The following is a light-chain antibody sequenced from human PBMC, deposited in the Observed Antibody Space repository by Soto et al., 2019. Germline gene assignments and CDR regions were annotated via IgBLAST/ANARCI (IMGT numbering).Light chain of an antibody. J-gene: IGLJ1*01. CDR2: NVS. V-gene: IGLV2-14*01. CDR1: SSDVGGYNS. Sequence: LKPPAAVYGSPGRSITISCTGTSSDVGGYNSVSWYQQHPGKAPKLMIYNVSNRPSGVSNRFSGSKSGNTASLTISGLQAEDEADYYCSSYTSSSTYVFGTGTKVTVL. CDR3: SSYTSSSTYV.